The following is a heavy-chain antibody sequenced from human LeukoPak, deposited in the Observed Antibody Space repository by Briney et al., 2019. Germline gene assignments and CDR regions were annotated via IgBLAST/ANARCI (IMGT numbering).Heavy chain of an antibody. V-gene: IGHV1-69*13. Sequence: SVKVSCKASGGTFSSSAISWVRQAPGQGLEWMGGIIPIFGTANYAQKFQGRVTITADESTSTAYMELSSLRSEDTAVYYCARFIDIVVVPAALGWFDPWGQGTLVTVSS. J-gene: IGHJ5*02. D-gene: IGHD2-2*01. CDR3: ARFIDIVVVPAALGWFDP. CDR2: IIPIFGTA. CDR1: GGTFSSSA.